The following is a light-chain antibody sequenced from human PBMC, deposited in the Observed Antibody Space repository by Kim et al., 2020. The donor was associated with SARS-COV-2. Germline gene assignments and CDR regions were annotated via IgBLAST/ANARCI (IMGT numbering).Light chain of an antibody. CDR3: QVWDSSSDHAV. J-gene: IGLJ2*01. CDR2: YDS. V-gene: IGLV3-21*04. Sequence: SYELTQSPSVSVAPGKTATIPCGGDNIGSESVHWYQQKPGQAPVLVISYDSDRPSGIPERFSGSNSGNTATLTISRVEAGDEADYYCQVWDSSSDHAVFGGGTKLTVL. CDR1: NIGSES.